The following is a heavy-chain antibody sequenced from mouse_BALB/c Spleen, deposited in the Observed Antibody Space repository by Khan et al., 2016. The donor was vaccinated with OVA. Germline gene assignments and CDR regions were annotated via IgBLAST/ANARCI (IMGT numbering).Heavy chain of an antibody. J-gene: IGHJ3*01. CDR3: VRDGAYHRNDGWFAY. Sequence: QVQLQQPGAEPARPGASVKMSCKASGYTFTSYTIHWIKERPGQGLEWIGYINPSNGYTNYNQKFKDKATLTTDKSSTTAYLQLRSLTSDDSAVYNCVRDGAYHRNDGWFAYWGQGTLVTVSA. V-gene: IGHV1-4*01. D-gene: IGHD2-14*01. CDR2: INPSNGYT. CDR1: GYTFTSYT.